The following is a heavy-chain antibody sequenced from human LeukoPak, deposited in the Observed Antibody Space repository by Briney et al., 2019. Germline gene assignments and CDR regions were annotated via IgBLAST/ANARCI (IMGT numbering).Heavy chain of an antibody. CDR1: GGSISSGSYY. CDR2: IYYSGST. CDR3: ARGSSSGWYGTHFDY. D-gene: IGHD6-19*01. Sequence: PSETLSLTCTVSGGSISSGSYYWSWIRQPAGKGLEWIGYIYYSGSTNYNPSLKSRVTISVDTSKNQFSLKLSSVTAADTAVYYCARGSSSGWYGTHFDYWGQGTLVTVSS. V-gene: IGHV4-61*10. J-gene: IGHJ4*02.